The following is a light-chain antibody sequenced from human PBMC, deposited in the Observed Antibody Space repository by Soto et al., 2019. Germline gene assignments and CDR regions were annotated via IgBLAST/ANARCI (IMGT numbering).Light chain of an antibody. CDR3: SSYTSSSTLFYV. CDR1: SSDVGGYNY. Sequence: QSALTQPASVSGSPGQSITISCTGTSSDVGGYNYVSWYQQHPGKAPKLMIYDVNNRPSGVSNRFSGSKSGNTASLTISWLQAEDEADYYCSSYTSSSTLFYVFGTGTKVTVL. J-gene: IGLJ1*01. CDR2: DVN. V-gene: IGLV2-14*01.